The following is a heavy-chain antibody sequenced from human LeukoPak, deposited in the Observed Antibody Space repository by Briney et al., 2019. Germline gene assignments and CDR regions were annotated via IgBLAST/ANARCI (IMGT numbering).Heavy chain of an antibody. V-gene: IGHV1-2*02. Sequence: ASVKVSCKASGYTFTGYYVHWVRQAPGQELEWMGWINPNSGGTNYAQKFQGRVTMTRDTSISTAYMEQSRLRSDDTAVYYCARESYDRWGQGTLVTVSS. CDR1: GYTFTGYY. CDR3: ARESYDR. CDR2: INPNSGGT. D-gene: IGHD1-26*01. J-gene: IGHJ5*02.